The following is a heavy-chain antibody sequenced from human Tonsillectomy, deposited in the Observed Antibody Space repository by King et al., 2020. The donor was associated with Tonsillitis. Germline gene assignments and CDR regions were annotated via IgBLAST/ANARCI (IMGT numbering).Heavy chain of an antibody. D-gene: IGHD3-3*01. Sequence: QLVQSGAEMKKPWESLKISCNGSGYSFANYCIGWLRQMPGKGLDLIVLIYPDYSYTRYRPSFQGQVSISADNSISTTYLQWSSLKASDTAMYYCARGVVIPRGSFDYWGQGTLVTVSS. J-gene: IGHJ4*02. CDR2: IYPDYSYT. V-gene: IGHV5-51*03. CDR1: GYSFANYC. CDR3: ARGVVIPRGSFDY.